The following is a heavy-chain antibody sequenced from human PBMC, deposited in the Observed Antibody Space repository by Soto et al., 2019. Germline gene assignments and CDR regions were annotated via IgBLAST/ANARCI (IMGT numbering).Heavy chain of an antibody. D-gene: IGHD6-13*01. Sequence: ASVKVSCKASGGTFSRNAISWVRQAPGQGLECMGGIIPFFHAPNYAQKFQGRVTITADESTSIVFMEMSSLRFEDTAVYYCARSRAAAPPRVGMDVWGQGPTVTVPS. CDR2: IIPFFHAP. CDR1: GGTFSRNA. CDR3: ARSRAAAPPRVGMDV. V-gene: IGHV1-69*13. J-gene: IGHJ6*02.